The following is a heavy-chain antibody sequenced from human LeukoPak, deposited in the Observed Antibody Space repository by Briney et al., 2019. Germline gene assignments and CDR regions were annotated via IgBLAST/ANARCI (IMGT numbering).Heavy chain of an antibody. J-gene: IGHJ5*02. CDR1: ARSLSSGGYY. CDR3: ARVVGLTTVTTGARKLGWFDP. CDR2: IYYSGST. V-gene: IGHV4-31*03. D-gene: IGHD4-17*01. Sequence: SETLSLTCTVSARSLSSGGYYWRWLRQHPGKGLEWFGYIYYSGSTYYHPSLKSRVTISVDTSKNQFSLKLSSVTAADTAVYYCARVVGLTTVTTGARKLGWFDPWGQGTLVTVSS.